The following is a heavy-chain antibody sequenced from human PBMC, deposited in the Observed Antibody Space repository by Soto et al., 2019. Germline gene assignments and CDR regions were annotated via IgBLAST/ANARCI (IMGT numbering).Heavy chain of an antibody. CDR2: IYHSGST. J-gene: IGHJ4*02. V-gene: IGHV4-31*03. CDR1: GDSISRGGYY. Sequence: QVQLQESGPGLVKPSQTLSLSCTVSGDSISRGGYYWNWIRQHPRKGLEWIGYIYHSGSTNYNPSLKSRVTISVDTSKNQLSLELTTVTAAVTAIYYCARHRGIGELLSWGQGTLVTVSS. CDR3: ARHRGIGELLS. D-gene: IGHD3-10*01.